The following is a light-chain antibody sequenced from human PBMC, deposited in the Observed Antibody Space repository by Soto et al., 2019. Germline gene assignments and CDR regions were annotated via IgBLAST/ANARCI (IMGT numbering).Light chain of an antibody. J-gene: IGKJ5*01. Sequence: DSQMTQSPSSLAASVGDRVTITCRASQRISGYVTWYQQKPGEAPKLLIYDASTLLSGVSSRFSGSESGTDFALVISSLQPEDSATYYCQQSYSNFPITFGHGTRLAIK. CDR1: QRISGY. V-gene: IGKV1-39*01. CDR3: QQSYSNFPIT. CDR2: DAS.